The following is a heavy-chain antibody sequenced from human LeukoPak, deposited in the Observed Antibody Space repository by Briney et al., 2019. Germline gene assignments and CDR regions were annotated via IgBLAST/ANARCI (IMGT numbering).Heavy chain of an antibody. CDR2: IYYSGST. V-gene: IGHV4-59*01. CDR3: ARLGLQDL. J-gene: IGHJ2*01. CDR1: GGSMRSSS. Sequence: ASETLSLTCTVSGGSMRSSSWSWLRQPPGKGLEWIGYIYYSGSTNYNPSLKSRVTISIATAKSQFSRKLSSVTAADTAVYYCARLGLQDLWGRGTLVTVSS. D-gene: IGHD2-21*02.